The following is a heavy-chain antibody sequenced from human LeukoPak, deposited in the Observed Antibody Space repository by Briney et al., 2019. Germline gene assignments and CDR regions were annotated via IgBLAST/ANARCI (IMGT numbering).Heavy chain of an antibody. CDR2: IYYSGST. CDR3: ASTPRQHWLVWGWFDP. J-gene: IGHJ5*02. CDR1: GGSISSYY. D-gene: IGHD6-19*01. Sequence: PSETLSLTCTVSGGSISSYYWSWIRQPPGTGLEWIGYIYYSGSTNYNPSLKSRVTISADTSKNQFSLKPSSVTAADTAVDYCASTPRQHWLVWGWFDPWGQGTLVTVSS. V-gene: IGHV4-59*01.